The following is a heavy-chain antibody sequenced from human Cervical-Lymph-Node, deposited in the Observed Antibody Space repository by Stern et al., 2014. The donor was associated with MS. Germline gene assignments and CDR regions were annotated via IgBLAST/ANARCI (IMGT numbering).Heavy chain of an antibody. J-gene: IGHJ4*02. Sequence: VTLRESGSALVQPTQTLTLTCTFSGFSLTTSGLGAVWIRQPPGEALEWLAYIYWDDQKRYSPSLKSRLTITKDTSKNQVVLTLTNVDPVDTATYYCAHRTAGPFDYWGQGTLVTVSS. CDR1: GFSLTTSGLG. CDR3: AHRTAGPFDY. V-gene: IGHV2-5*02. CDR2: IYWDDQK.